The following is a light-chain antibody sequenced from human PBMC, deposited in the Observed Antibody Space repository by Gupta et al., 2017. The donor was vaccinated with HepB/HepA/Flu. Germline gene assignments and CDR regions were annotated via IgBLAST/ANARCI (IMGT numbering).Light chain of an antibody. V-gene: IGLV2-23*02. CDR1: SSDVGSYNL. CDR3: CSYAGSSTFYV. CDR2: EVS. Sequence: ISCTGTSSDVGSYNLVSWYQQHPGKAPKLMIYEVSKRPSGVSNRFSGSKSGNTASLTISGLQAEDEADYYCCSYAGSSTFYVFGTGTKVTVL. J-gene: IGLJ1*01.